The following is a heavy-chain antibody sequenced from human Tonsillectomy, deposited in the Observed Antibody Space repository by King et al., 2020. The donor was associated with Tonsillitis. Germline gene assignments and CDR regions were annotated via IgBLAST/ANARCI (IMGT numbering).Heavy chain of an antibody. J-gene: IGHJ6*02. CDR2: INPSGGST. CDR3: ARDDSSRGRGMDV. D-gene: IGHD6-13*01. CDR1: GYTFTSYH. Sequence: VQLVQSGAEVKKPGASGKVSCKASGYTFTSYHIHWVRQAPGQGLEWMGIINPSGGSTTYVQKFQGSVTMTRDTSTRTVYMELSSLRSEDTAVYYCARDDSSRGRGMDVWGQGTTVTVSS. V-gene: IGHV1-46*01.